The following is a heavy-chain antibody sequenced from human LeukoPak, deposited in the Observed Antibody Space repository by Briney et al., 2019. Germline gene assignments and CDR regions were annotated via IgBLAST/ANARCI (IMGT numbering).Heavy chain of an antibody. CDR2: INPNSGGT. J-gene: IGHJ4*02. Sequence: ASVKVSCKASGYTFTGYYMHWVRQAPGQGLEWMGWINPNSGGTNYAQKFQGRVTMTRDTSISTAYMELSRLRSDDTAVYYCAREREDCSSTSCQEYYFDYWGQGTLVTVSS. CDR3: AREREDCSSTSCQEYYFDY. D-gene: IGHD2-2*01. CDR1: GYTFTGYY. V-gene: IGHV1-2*02.